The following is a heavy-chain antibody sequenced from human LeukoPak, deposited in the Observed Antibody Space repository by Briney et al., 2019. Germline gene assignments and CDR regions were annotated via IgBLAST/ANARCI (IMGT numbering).Heavy chain of an antibody. CDR1: GYTFTGYY. CDR2: INPKSGGT. CDR3: ARNLWFGESSDAFDM. D-gene: IGHD3-10*01. V-gene: IGHV1-2*02. J-gene: IGHJ3*02. Sequence: GALVKVSCKASGYTFTGYYMHWVRQAPGQGLEWMGWINPKSGGTNYAQKFQGRVTMTRDTSISTAYMEMSRLRSDDTAVYYCARNLWFGESSDAFDMWGQGTMVTVSS.